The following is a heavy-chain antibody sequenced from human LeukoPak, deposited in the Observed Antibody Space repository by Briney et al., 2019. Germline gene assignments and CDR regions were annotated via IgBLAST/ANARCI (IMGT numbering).Heavy chain of an antibody. CDR3: AREGCSSTSCPPLSRTVVWFDP. CDR1: GYTFTIYG. J-gene: IGHJ5*02. V-gene: IGHV1-18*01. D-gene: IGHD2-2*01. Sequence: ASVKVSCKASGYTFTIYGISWVRQAPGQGLEWMGWISAYNGNTNYAQKLQGRVTMTTDTSTSTAYMELRSLRSDDTAVYYCAREGCSSTSCPPLSRTVVWFDPWGQGTLVTVSS. CDR2: ISAYNGNT.